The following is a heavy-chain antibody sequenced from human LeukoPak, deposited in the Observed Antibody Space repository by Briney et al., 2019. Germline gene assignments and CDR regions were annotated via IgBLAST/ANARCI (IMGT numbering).Heavy chain of an antibody. Sequence: SETLSLTCAVYGGSFSGYYWSWIRQPPGKGLEWIGEINHSGSTNYNPSLKSRVTISVDTSKNQFSLKLSSVTAADAAVYYCASSSGCGGDCYSDDAFDIWGQGTMVTVSS. CDR3: ASSSGCGGDCYSDDAFDI. J-gene: IGHJ3*02. CDR2: INHSGST. D-gene: IGHD2-21*02. CDR1: GGSFSGYY. V-gene: IGHV4-34*01.